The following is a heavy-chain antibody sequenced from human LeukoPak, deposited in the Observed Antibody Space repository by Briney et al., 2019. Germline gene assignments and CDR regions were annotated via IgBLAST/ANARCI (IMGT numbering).Heavy chain of an antibody. V-gene: IGHV4-59*08. Sequence: PSETLSLTCTVSGGSISSYYWSWIRQPPGKGLEWIGYTYYSGSTNYNPSLKSRVTISVDTSKNQFSLKLSSVAAADTAVYYCARRDSSSFDPWGQGTLVTVSS. D-gene: IGHD6-6*01. CDR3: ARRDSSSFDP. J-gene: IGHJ5*02. CDR2: TYYSGST. CDR1: GGSISSYY.